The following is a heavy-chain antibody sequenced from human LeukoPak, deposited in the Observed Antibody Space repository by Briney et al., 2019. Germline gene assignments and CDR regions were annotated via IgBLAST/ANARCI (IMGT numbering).Heavy chain of an antibody. CDR3: ARNLVGHYYYAMDV. D-gene: IGHD2-15*01. CDR2: IYYSGST. V-gene: IGHV4-39*01. CDR1: GGSISSSSYY. Sequence: SETLSLTCTVSGGSISSSSYYWGWIRQPPGKGLEWIGSIYYSGSTYYNPSLKSRVTISVDTSKNQFSLKLSSVTAADTAVYYCARNLVGHYYYAMDVWGQGTTVTVSS. J-gene: IGHJ6*02.